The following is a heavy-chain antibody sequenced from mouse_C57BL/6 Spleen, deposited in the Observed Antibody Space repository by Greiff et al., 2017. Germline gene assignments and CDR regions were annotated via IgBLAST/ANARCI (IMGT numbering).Heavy chain of an antibody. Sequence: VQLQQSGPELVKPGASVKIPCKASGYTFTDYNMDWVKQSHGKSLEWIGDINPNNGGTIYNQKFKGKATLTVDKSSSTAYMELRSLTSEDTAVYYCARLGTTVVATDWYFDVWGTGTTVTVSS. D-gene: IGHD1-1*01. CDR1: GYTFTDYN. J-gene: IGHJ1*03. CDR2: INPNNGGT. V-gene: IGHV1-18*01. CDR3: ARLGTTVVATDWYFDV.